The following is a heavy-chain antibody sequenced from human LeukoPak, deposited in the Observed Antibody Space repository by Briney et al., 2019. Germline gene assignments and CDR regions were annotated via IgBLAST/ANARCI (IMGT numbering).Heavy chain of an antibody. CDR3: AREGGDYYDSSGYYFDY. V-gene: IGHV1-18*01. D-gene: IGHD3-22*01. Sequence: KPGASVKVPCKASGYTFTSYGISWVRQAPGQGLEWMGWISAYNGNTNYAQKLQGRVTMTTDTSTSTAYMELRSLRSDDTAVFYCAREGGDYYDSSGYYFDYWGQGTLVTVSS. CDR1: GYTFTSYG. J-gene: IGHJ4*02. CDR2: ISAYNGNT.